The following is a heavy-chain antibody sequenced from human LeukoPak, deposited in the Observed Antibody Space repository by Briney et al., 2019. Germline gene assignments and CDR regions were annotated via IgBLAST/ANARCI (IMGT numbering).Heavy chain of an antibody. J-gene: IGHJ5*02. Sequence: PSETLSLTCAVSGGSISSSNWWSWVRQPPGKGLEWIGEIYHSGSTNYNPSLKSRVTISVDKSKNQFSLKLSSVTAADTAVYYCARASHLDYYDSSDYWGTDWFDPWGQGTLVTVSS. CDR2: IYHSGST. CDR3: ARASHLDYYDSSDYWGTDWFDP. CDR1: GGSISSSNW. D-gene: IGHD3-22*01. V-gene: IGHV4-4*02.